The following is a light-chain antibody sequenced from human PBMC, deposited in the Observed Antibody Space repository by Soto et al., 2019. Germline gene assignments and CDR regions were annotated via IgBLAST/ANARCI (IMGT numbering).Light chain of an antibody. CDR1: SSDVGSYNL. CDR2: EGS. CDR3: CSYAGSSTPHAV. V-gene: IGLV2-23*01. J-gene: IGLJ7*01. Sequence: QSALTQPASVSGSPGQSITISCTGTSSDVGSYNLVSWYQQHPGKAPKLMIYEGSKRPSGVSNRFSGSKSDNTASLTISGLQAEDEADYYCCSYAGSSTPHAVFGGGTQLTVL.